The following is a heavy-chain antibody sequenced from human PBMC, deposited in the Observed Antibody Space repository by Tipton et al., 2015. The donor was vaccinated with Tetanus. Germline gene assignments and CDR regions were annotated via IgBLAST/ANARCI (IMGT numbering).Heavy chain of an antibody. Sequence: LRLSCSVSGASIRNFTYYWGWIRQSPGKGLEWIGTISYSASTYYNPSLKSRVTISVDTSQSRLSLELTSVTAADTAVYYCARELRGSVAGSGGDCWGQGTLVTVSS. CDR1: GASIRNFTYY. CDR3: ARELRGSVAGSGGDC. CDR2: ISYSAST. V-gene: IGHV4-39*02. J-gene: IGHJ4*02. D-gene: IGHD6-19*01.